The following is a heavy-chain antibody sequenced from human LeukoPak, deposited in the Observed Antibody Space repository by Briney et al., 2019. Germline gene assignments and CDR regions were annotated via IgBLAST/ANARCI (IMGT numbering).Heavy chain of an antibody. Sequence: SETLSLTCAVYGGSFSGYYWSWIRQPPGKGLEWIGEINHSGSTNYNPSLKSRVTISVDTSKNQSSLKLSSVTAADTAVYYCARGQYLLQRRRLGGSCYYMDVWGKGTTVTVSS. CDR3: ARGQYLLQRRRLGGSCYYMDV. J-gene: IGHJ6*03. CDR1: GGSFSGYY. CDR2: INHSGST. V-gene: IGHV4-34*01. D-gene: IGHD2-15*01.